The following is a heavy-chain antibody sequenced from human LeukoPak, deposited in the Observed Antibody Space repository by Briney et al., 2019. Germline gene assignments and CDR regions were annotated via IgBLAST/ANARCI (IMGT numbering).Heavy chain of an antibody. D-gene: IGHD5-24*01. Sequence: SETLSLTCTVSGGSISSYYWSWIRQPPGKGLEWIGYIYYSGSTNYNPSLKSRVTISVDTSKNQFSLKLSSVTAADTAVYYCARRRDGYTKKYYFDYWGQGTLVTVSS. J-gene: IGHJ4*02. CDR1: GGSISSYY. CDR3: ARRRDGYTKKYYFDY. V-gene: IGHV4-59*12. CDR2: IYYSGST.